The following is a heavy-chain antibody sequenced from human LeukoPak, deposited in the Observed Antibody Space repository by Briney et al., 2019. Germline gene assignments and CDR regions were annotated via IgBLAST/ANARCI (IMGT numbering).Heavy chain of an antibody. V-gene: IGHV1-2*02. J-gene: IGHJ6*02. Sequence: ASVKVSCKASGYTFTGYYLHWVRQAPGQGLEWMGWINPNSGDTNYAQKLQGRVTMTTDTSTSTAYMELRSLRSDDTAVYYCARFANYYYYNGMDVWGQGTTVTVSS. CDR2: INPNSGDT. CDR3: ARFANYYYYNGMDV. CDR1: GYTFTGYY.